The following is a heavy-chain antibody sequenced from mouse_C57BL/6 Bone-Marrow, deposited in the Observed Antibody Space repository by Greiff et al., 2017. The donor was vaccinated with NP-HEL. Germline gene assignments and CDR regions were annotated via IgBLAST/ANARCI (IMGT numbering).Heavy chain of an antibody. CDR3: ASVGGNYVYAMDY. V-gene: IGHV1-39*01. Sequence: VQLKESGPELVKPGASVKISCKASGYSFTDYNMNWVKQSNGKSLGWIGVINPNYGTTSYNQKFKGKATLTVDQSSSTAYMQLNSLTSEDSAVYYCASVGGNYVYAMDYWGQGTSVTVSS. CDR1: GYSFTDYN. D-gene: IGHD2-1*01. CDR2: INPNYGTT. J-gene: IGHJ4*01.